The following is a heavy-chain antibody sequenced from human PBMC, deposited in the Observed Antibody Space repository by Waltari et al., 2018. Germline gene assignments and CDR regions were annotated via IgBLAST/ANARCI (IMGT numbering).Heavy chain of an antibody. J-gene: IGHJ2*01. D-gene: IGHD4-17*01. CDR1: GFSFSLYP. CDR2: MTADGRSR. Sequence: AASGFSFSLYPMAWVRQAPGKGLEWVSTMTADGRSRNYADSVKGRFTISRDNSQNTLDLQMNTLRAEDTAVYFCAKADFGDPFWYFDLWGRGTLVTVSA. V-gene: IGHV3-23*01. CDR3: AKADFGDPFWYFDL.